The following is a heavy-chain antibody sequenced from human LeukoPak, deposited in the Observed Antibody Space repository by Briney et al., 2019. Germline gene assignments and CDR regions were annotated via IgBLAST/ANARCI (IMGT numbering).Heavy chain of an antibody. J-gene: IGHJ4*02. D-gene: IGHD3-22*01. CDR3: AREKVNYYDSSGYDVPYFDY. CDR1: GGTFSSYA. Sequence: GASVKVSCKASGGTFSSYAISWVRQAPGQGLEWMGRIIPILGIANYAQKFQGRVTITADKSTSTAYMELSSLRSEDTAVYYCAREKVNYYDSSGYDVPYFDYWGQGTLVTVSS. V-gene: IGHV1-69*04. CDR2: IIPILGIA.